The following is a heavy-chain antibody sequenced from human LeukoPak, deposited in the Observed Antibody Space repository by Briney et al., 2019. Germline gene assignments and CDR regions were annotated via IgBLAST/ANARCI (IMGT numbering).Heavy chain of an antibody. CDR3: ASSGGLVAAADFDY. Sequence: SETLSLTCAVYGGSFSNYWSWIRQPPGKGLEWIGEINRRGSTNYNPSLKSRVTISVDTSKDQFSLKLSSVTAADTAVYYCASSGGLVAAADFDYWGQGTLVTVSS. J-gene: IGHJ4*02. CDR1: GGSFSNY. D-gene: IGHD6-13*01. V-gene: IGHV4-34*01. CDR2: INRRGST.